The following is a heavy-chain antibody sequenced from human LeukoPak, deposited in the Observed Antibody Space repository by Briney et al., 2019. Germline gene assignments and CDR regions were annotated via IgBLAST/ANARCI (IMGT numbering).Heavy chain of an antibody. Sequence: PGGSLRLSCAASGFTLSSYGMSWVRQAPGKGLEWVSAISGSGGSTYYADSVKGRFTISRDNSKNTLYLQMNSLRAEDTAVYYCAKAPTYYYGSGSYSVLDYWGQGTLVTVSS. J-gene: IGHJ4*02. CDR2: ISGSGGST. D-gene: IGHD3-10*01. CDR3: AKAPTYYYGSGSYSVLDY. CDR1: GFTLSSYG. V-gene: IGHV3-23*01.